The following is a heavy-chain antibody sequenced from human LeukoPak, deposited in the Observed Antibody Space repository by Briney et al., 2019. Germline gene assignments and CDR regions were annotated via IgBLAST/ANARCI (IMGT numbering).Heavy chain of an antibody. Sequence: GGSLRLSCAASGFTFDEYAMHWVRQAPGKGLEWVSGISWNSGNIGYAASVEGRFTISRDNAKNSLYLQMNSPRAEDTALYYCAKAPGHYYYYGMDVWGQGTTVTVSS. J-gene: IGHJ6*02. CDR1: GFTFDEYA. V-gene: IGHV3-9*01. CDR3: AKAPGHYYYYGMDV. CDR2: ISWNSGNI. D-gene: IGHD2-2*01.